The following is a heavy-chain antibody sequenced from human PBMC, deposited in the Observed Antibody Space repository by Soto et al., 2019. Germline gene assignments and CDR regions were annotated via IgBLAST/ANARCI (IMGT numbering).Heavy chain of an antibody. CDR1: GFTFASYA. V-gene: IGHV3-23*01. CDR2: ISGSGGNT. J-gene: IGHJ4*02. D-gene: IGHD6-13*01. CDR3: ATGLSIAAAGTFDS. Sequence: EVQLLESGGGLVQPGGSLRLSCAASGFTFASYAMSWVRQAPGKGLEWVSGISGSGGNTYNADSVKGRFTISRDNSKNTLYLDMISLRAEDTAVYYCATGLSIAAAGTFDSWGQGTLVTVSS.